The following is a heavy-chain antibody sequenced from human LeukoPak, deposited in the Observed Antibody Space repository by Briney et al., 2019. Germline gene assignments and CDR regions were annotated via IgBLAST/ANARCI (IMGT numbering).Heavy chain of an antibody. D-gene: IGHD3-16*02. CDR2: IVVGSGNT. V-gene: IGHV1-58*02. Sequence: SVKVSCKASGGTFSSYAISWVRQARGQRLEWIGWIVVGSGNTNYAQKFQERVTFTRDMSTSTAYMELSSLRSEDTAVYYCAASRQAFYDYVWGSYRYGTYYYYGMDVWGQGTTVTVSS. J-gene: IGHJ6*02. CDR3: AASRQAFYDYVWGSYRYGTYYYYGMDV. CDR1: GGTFSSYA.